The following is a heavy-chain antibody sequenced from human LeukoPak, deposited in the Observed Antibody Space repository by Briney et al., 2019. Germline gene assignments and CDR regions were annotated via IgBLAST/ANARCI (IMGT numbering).Heavy chain of an antibody. CDR1: GFTFDDYA. CDR3: AKDSEIAAAGLNFDY. Sequence: GGSLRLSCAASGFTFDDYAMHWVRQAPGKGLEWVSGISWNSGSIGYADSVKGRFTISGDNAKNSLYLQMNSLKAEDTVLYYCAKDSEIAAAGLNFDYWGQGTLVTVSS. V-gene: IGHV3-9*01. D-gene: IGHD6-13*01. CDR2: ISWNSGSI. J-gene: IGHJ4*02.